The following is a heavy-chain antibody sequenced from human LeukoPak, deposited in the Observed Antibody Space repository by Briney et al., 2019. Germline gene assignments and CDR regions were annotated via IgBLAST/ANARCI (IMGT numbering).Heavy chain of an antibody. V-gene: IGHV4-59*01. Sequence: SETLSLTCTVSGGSISSYYWSWIRQPPGKGLEWIGYIYYSGSTNYNPSLKSRVTISVDTSKNQFSLKLSSMTAADTAVYYCARIVGAIFDYWGQGTLVTVSS. CDR3: ARIVGAIFDY. J-gene: IGHJ4*02. D-gene: IGHD1-26*01. CDR2: IYYSGST. CDR1: GGSISSYY.